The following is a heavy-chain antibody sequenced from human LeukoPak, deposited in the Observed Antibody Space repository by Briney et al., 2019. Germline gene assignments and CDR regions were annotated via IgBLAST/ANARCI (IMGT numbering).Heavy chain of an antibody. Sequence: SETLSLTCAVYGGSFSGYYWSWIRQPPGKGLEWIGEIIHRGSTNYNPSLKSRLTISVDTSKNQFSLKLSSVTAADTAVYYCARDRSFIGYCSSTSCYGGLGYWGQGTLVTVSS. CDR3: ARDRSFIGYCSSTSCYGGLGY. J-gene: IGHJ4*02. CDR2: IIHRGST. D-gene: IGHD2-2*01. V-gene: IGHV4-34*12. CDR1: GGSFSGYY.